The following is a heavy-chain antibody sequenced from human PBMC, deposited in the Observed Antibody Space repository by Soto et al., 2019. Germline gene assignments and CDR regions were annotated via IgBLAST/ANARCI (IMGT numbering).Heavy chain of an antibody. D-gene: IGHD3-3*01. CDR3: AREPYYDFWSGYYTGYYYGMDV. CDR1: GGSFSGYY. J-gene: IGHJ6*02. CDR2: INHSGST. Sequence: SETLSLTCAVYGGSFSGYYWSWIRQPPGKGLEWIGEINHSGSTNYNPSLKSRVTISVDTSKNQFSLKLSSVTAADTAVYYCAREPYYDFWSGYYTGYYYGMDVWGQGTTVTVSS. V-gene: IGHV4-34*01.